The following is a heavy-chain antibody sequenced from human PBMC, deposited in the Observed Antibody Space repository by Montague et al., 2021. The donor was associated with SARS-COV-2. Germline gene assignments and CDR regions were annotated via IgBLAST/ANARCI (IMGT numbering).Heavy chain of an antibody. Sequence: SETLSLTCTVSGGSISSSSYYWGWIRQPPGKGLEWIGSIYYSGSTYYNPSLKSRVTISVDTSKNQFSLKLSSVTAADTAVYYCARVGRRRLGWLSGMDVWGQGTTVTVSS. J-gene: IGHJ6*02. CDR3: ARVGRRRLGWLSGMDV. CDR1: GGSISSSSYY. CDR2: IYYSGST. D-gene: IGHD3-22*01. V-gene: IGHV4-39*07.